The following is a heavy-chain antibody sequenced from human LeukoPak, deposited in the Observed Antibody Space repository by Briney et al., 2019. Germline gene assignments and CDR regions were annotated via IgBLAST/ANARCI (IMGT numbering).Heavy chain of an antibody. CDR3: AGGATPGVF. V-gene: IGHV4-34*01. Sequence: PSETLSLSCAVYGGSFSDYYWNWIRQPPGKGLEWIGEINQSGTTNYNPSLKSRLTISLDTSKNHLFLKLTSATAADTALYYCAGGATPGVFWGQGMVVTVSA. D-gene: IGHD3-10*01. CDR1: GGSFSDYY. J-gene: IGHJ4*02. CDR2: INQSGTT.